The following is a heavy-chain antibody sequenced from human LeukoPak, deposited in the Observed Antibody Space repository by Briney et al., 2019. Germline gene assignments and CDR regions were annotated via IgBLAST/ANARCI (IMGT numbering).Heavy chain of an antibody. V-gene: IGHV3-30*18. CDR3: AKATYYYDNSGYYSYFYGMDV. Sequence: PGGSLRLSCAASGFTLSDYWMSWVRQAPGKGLEWVAAISHDGSNNYYADSVKGRFTISRDNSKSTLYLQMNSLRAEDTALYYCAKATYYYDNSGYYSYFYGMDVWGQGTTVTVSS. J-gene: IGHJ6*02. CDR2: ISHDGSNN. D-gene: IGHD3-22*01. CDR1: GFTLSDYW.